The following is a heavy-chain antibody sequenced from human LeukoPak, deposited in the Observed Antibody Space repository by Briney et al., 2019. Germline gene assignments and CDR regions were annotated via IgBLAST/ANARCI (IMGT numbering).Heavy chain of an antibody. CDR3: ASPLRAAGTLFAFDI. D-gene: IGHD6-13*01. V-gene: IGHV4-31*03. J-gene: IGHJ3*02. CDR2: IYYSGST. Sequence: SETLSLTCTVSGGSISSGGYYWSWIRQHPGKGLEWIGYIYYSGSTYYNPSLKSRVTISVDTSKNQFSLKLSSVTAADTAVYYCASPLRAAGTLFAFDIWGQGTIVTVSS. CDR1: GGSISSGGYY.